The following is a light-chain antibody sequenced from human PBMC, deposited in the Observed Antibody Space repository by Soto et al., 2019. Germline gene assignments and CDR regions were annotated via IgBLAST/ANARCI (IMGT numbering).Light chain of an antibody. J-gene: IGLJ1*01. CDR1: SGDIDYNY. Sequence: QSVLTQPPSASGSPGQSVTISCTGSSGDIDYNYVSWYQHHPGKAPKLMIYEVTRRPSGVPDRFSGSKSANTAFLTVSGLKADDEGDYYCSAYVGSNNFVFGTGTKLTVL. CDR3: SAYVGSNNFV. CDR2: EVT. V-gene: IGLV2-8*01.